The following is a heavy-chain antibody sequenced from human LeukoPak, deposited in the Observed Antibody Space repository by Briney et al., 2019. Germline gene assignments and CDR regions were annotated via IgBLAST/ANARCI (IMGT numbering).Heavy chain of an antibody. V-gene: IGHV3-66*01. J-gene: IGHJ4*02. Sequence: PGGAPRPSRAAPGFTRRSNYMSWGRPAPGEGLEWVSVIYSGGSTYYADSVKGRFTISRDNSKNTLYLQMNSLRAEDTAVYYCARDLDDYGNYWGQGTLVTVSS. CDR2: IYSGGST. D-gene: IGHD4-17*01. CDR1: GFTRRSNY. CDR3: ARDLDDYGNY.